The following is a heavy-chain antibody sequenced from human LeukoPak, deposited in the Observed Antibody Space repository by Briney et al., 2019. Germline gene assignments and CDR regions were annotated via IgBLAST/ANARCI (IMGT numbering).Heavy chain of an antibody. CDR1: DSTFNSQG. CDR3: ARDSTLCRGTNCYQNDSFDI. CDR2: ISAYNGNT. Sequence: ASVKVSCKAFDSTFNSQGFSWVRQAPGQGLEWMGWISAYNGNTRFARKLQDRVSMTTDTSTTTAYMELRSLTSDDTATYYCARDSTLCRGTNCYQNDSFDIWGQGTMVTVSS. J-gene: IGHJ3*02. D-gene: IGHD2-2*01. V-gene: IGHV1-18*01.